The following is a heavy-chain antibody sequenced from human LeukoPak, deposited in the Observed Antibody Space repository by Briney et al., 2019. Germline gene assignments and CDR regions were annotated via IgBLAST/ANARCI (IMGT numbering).Heavy chain of an antibody. V-gene: IGHV3-30*02. Sequence: PGGSLRLSCAESGFTFSSYGMHWVRHAPGKRLEWVAFIRYDGSNKYYADSVKGRFTIYRDNSKNTLYLQMNSLRAEDTAVYYCAVYYDYVWGSPSSAFDIWGQGTMVTVSS. CDR2: IRYDGSNK. CDR3: AVYYDYVWGSPSSAFDI. D-gene: IGHD3-16*01. J-gene: IGHJ3*02. CDR1: GFTFSSYG.